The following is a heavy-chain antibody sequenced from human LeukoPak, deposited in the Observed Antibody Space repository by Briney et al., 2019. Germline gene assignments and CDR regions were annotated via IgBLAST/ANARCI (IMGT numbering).Heavy chain of an antibody. D-gene: IGHD2-15*01. CDR1: GGSISSGGYY. V-gene: IGHV4-31*03. Sequence: SQTLSLTCTVSGGSISSGGYYWSWIRQHPGKGLEWIGYIYYSGSTYYNPSLKSRVTISVDTSKNQFSLKLSSVTAADTAVYYCARRVVVVAATRDNWFDPWGQGTLVTVSS. CDR2: IYYSGST. J-gene: IGHJ5*02. CDR3: ARRVVVVAATRDNWFDP.